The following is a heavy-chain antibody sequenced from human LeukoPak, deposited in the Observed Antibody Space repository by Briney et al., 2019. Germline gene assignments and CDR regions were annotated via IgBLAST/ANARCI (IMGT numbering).Heavy chain of an antibody. Sequence: PGGSLRLSCAASGFTFSSYWMSWVRQAPGKGLEWVANIKQDGSEKYYVDSVKGRFTISRDNAKNSLYLQMNSLRAEDTAVYYCARAPYGSGPEYYFDYWGQGTLVTVSS. V-gene: IGHV3-7*01. CDR3: ARAPYGSGPEYYFDY. CDR2: IKQDGSEK. D-gene: IGHD3-10*01. CDR1: GFTFSSYW. J-gene: IGHJ4*02.